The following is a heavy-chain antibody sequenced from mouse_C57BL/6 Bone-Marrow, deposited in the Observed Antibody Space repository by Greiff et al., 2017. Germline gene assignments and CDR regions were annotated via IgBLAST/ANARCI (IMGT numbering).Heavy chain of an antibody. Sequence: EVKLMESGPGLVKPSQSLSLTCSVTGYSITSGYYWNWIRQFPGNKLEWMGYISYDGSNNYNPSLKNRISITRDTSKNQFFLKLNSVTTEDTATYYCARERDWAWFAYWGQGTLVTVSA. V-gene: IGHV3-6*01. CDR1: GYSITSGYY. CDR3: ARERDWAWFAY. D-gene: IGHD4-1*01. CDR2: ISYDGSN. J-gene: IGHJ3*01.